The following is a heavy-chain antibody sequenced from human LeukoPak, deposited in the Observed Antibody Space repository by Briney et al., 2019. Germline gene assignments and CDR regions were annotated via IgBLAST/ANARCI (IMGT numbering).Heavy chain of an antibody. CDR3: ARVSGDGYYTFDY. CDR2: IYYSGST. Sequence: SETLSLTCTVSGGSISSSSYYWAWIRQPPGKGLEWIGYIYYSGSTNYNPSLKSRVTISVDTSKNQFSLKLSSVTAADTAVYYCARVSGDGYYTFDYWGQGTLVTVSS. J-gene: IGHJ4*02. V-gene: IGHV4-61*05. D-gene: IGHD3-3*01. CDR1: GGSISSSSYY.